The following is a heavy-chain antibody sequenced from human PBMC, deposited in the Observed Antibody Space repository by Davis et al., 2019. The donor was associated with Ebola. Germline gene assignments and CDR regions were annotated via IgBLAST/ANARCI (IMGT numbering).Heavy chain of an antibody. CDR1: GFSVTSTY. CDR2: MYTACTTRCT. V-gene: IGHV3-66*01. CDR3: AKDEGIMGLDP. J-gene: IGHJ5*02. D-gene: IGHD2-8*01. Sequence: PGGSLRLSCAASGFSVTSTYVSWVRQAPGKGLEWVSVMYTACTTRCTDYADSVKGRFIVSRDNSKNTVFLGMNSLRAEDTAVYYCAKDEGIMGLDPWGQGTLVTVSS.